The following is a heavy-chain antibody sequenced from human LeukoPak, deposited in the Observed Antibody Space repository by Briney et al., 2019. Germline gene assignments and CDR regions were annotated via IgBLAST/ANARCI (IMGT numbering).Heavy chain of an antibody. D-gene: IGHD1-26*01. Sequence: GASVKVSCKVSGYTLTELSMYWVRQAPGKGLEWMGGFDPEDGETIHAQKFQGRVTMTGDTSTDTAYMELSSLRSEDTAVYYCRVGATNSAIDYWGQGTLVTVSS. CDR3: RVGATNSAIDY. CDR2: FDPEDGET. V-gene: IGHV1-24*01. J-gene: IGHJ4*02. CDR1: GYTLTELS.